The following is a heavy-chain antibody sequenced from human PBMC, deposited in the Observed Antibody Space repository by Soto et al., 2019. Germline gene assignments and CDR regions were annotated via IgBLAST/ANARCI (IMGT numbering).Heavy chain of an antibody. V-gene: IGHV4-30-4*01. CDR1: GGSISSGDYY. J-gene: IGHJ6*02. D-gene: IGHD2-21*01. Sequence: QVQLQESGPGLVKPSQTLSLTCTVSGGSISSGDYYWSWIRQPPGKGLEWIGYIYYSGSTYYNPSLKSRVTISVDTSKNQFSLKLSSVTAADTAVYYCAASCVACGGFNYYGMDVWGQGTTVTVSS. CDR3: AASCVACGGFNYYGMDV. CDR2: IYYSGST.